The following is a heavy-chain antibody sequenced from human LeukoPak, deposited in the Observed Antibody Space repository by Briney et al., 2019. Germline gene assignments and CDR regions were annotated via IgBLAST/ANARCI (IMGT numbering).Heavy chain of an antibody. V-gene: IGHV4-4*09. Sequence: PSETLSLTCTVSGASFSTDYWYWIRQSPGEGLQWIGCFSDRGSTSYNPSLTSRVALSVDTSKNQFFLSLKSVTAADTAVYYCAKSHFWSGYASDYWGRGILVTVSS. CDR3: AKSHFWSGYASDY. D-gene: IGHD3-3*02. CDR1: GASFSTDY. CDR2: FSDRGST. J-gene: IGHJ4*02.